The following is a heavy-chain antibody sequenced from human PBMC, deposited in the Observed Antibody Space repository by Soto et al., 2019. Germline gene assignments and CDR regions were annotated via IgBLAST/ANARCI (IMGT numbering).Heavy chain of an antibody. CDR2: IYYSGST. J-gene: IGHJ6*01. Sequence: SSETLSLSCTVSGGSISSGGYYWSWIRQHPGKGLEWIGYIYYSGSTYYNPSLKSRVTISVDTSKNQFSLKLSSVTAADTAVYYCARDPSTNYGMHVWGQGTTVTVSS. CDR1: GGSISSGGYY. D-gene: IGHD2-2*01. CDR3: ARDPSTNYGMHV. V-gene: IGHV4-31*03.